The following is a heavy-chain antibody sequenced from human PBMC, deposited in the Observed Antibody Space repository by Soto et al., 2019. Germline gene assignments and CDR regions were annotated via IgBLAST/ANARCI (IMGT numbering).Heavy chain of an antibody. D-gene: IGHD2-8*02. CDR1: GYTFTNYA. J-gene: IGHJ6*02. CDR3: ARESPVEYVVYATEWYYYYGMDV. V-gene: IGHV1-3*04. Sequence: ASVKVSCKASGYTFTNYAIHWVRQAPGQRLEWMGWINTGNGNTKYSQKFQGRVTITRDTSASTVYMELSSLRSEDTAVYYCARESPVEYVVYATEWYYYYGMDVWGQGTTVTVSS. CDR2: INTGNGNT.